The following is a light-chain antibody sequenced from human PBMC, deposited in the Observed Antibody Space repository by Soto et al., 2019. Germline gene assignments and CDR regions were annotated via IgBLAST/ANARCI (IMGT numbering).Light chain of an antibody. CDR2: RDS. V-gene: IGLV3-9*01. Sequence: SHELTQPLSVSVALGQTTRITCGGNNIGSKNVHWYQQKPGQAPVLVIHRDSNRPSGIPERFSGSNSGNTATLTISRAQAGDEADYYCQVWDSSTYVFGTGTKLTVL. CDR1: NIGSKN. CDR3: QVWDSSTYV. J-gene: IGLJ1*01.